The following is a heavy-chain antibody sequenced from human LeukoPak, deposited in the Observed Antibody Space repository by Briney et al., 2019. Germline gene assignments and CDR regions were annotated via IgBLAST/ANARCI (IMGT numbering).Heavy chain of an antibody. Sequence: GGYLRLSCAASGFTFSSYAMHWVRQAPGKGLEWVAVISYDGSNKYYADSVRGRFTISRDNSKNTLYLQMNSLRAEDTAVYYCARDLFFAAKDRRNYYGMDVWGQGTTVTVSS. CDR2: ISYDGSNK. D-gene: IGHD3-3*01. CDR1: GFTFSSYA. CDR3: ARDLFFAAKDRRNYYGMDV. V-gene: IGHV3-30*04. J-gene: IGHJ6*02.